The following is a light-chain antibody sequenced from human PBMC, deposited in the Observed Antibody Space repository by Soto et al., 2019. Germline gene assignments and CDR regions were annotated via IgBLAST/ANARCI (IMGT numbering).Light chain of an antibody. Sequence: EIVCTPSPGTLSLSPGERATLSCRASQSVSSYLAWYQQKPGQAPRLLIYDASNRATGIPARFSGSGSGTDFSLIIGRLETEDFAVYICQQYGASPWTLGQGNKVDIK. J-gene: IGKJ1*01. CDR1: QSVSSY. CDR2: DAS. CDR3: QQYGASPWT. V-gene: IGKV3-11*01.